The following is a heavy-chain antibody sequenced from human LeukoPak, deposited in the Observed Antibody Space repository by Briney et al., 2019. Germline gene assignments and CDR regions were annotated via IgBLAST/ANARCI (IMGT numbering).Heavy chain of an antibody. D-gene: IGHD3-10*01. CDR2: IFYSGGT. CDR1: GGSIRGYY. CDR3: AKSNGYGLVDI. Sequence: SETLSLTCNVSGGSIRGYYWSWIRQPPGKGLEWIGNIFYSGGTYYSPSLTSRVTISLDTSRNQFSLKLNSVTAADTAVYYCAKSNGYGLVDIWGQGTMVTVSS. V-gene: IGHV4-59*04. J-gene: IGHJ3*02.